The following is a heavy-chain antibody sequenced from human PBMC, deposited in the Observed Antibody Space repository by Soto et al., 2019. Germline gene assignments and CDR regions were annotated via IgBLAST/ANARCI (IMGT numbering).Heavy chain of an antibody. D-gene: IGHD3-16*01. Sequence: QVQLQESGPGLAKPSETLSLTGSISGGSISDYQWNWIRQPPGKGLEWIGYIYYSGRTNYNPSLKSRLTISLDTSTRQFSLRLRSVTAADTAVYYCARMRGLGEISPYLDYWGQGALVTVSS. CDR2: IYYSGRT. J-gene: IGHJ4*02. CDR1: GGSISDYQ. CDR3: ARMRGLGEISPYLDY. V-gene: IGHV4-59*01.